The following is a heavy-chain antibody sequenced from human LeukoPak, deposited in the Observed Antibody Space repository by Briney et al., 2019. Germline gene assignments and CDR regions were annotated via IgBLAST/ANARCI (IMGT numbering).Heavy chain of an antibody. CDR2: ISGSGTYT. J-gene: IGHJ4*02. CDR3: ARRAIAEGFDY. D-gene: IGHD6-13*01. Sequence: PGGSLRLSCAASGFTFSGYYMSWIRQGPGKGLEWVSYISGSGTYTNYADSVKGRFTISRDSARNSLDLQMNSLRVEDTAVYYCARRAIAEGFDYWGQGTLVTVSS. CDR1: GFTFSGYY. V-gene: IGHV3-11*06.